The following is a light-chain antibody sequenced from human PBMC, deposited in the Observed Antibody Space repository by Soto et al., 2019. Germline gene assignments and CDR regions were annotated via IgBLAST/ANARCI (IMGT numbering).Light chain of an antibody. V-gene: IGKV3-20*01. CDR3: QQYGSSPPWT. CDR2: GAS. Sequence: EIELTQSPGTLSLSPVERATLSCMASQSVSIHLGWFQQKPGQVPRLLIYGASSRATGIPDRFSGSGSGTDFTLTISRLEPEDFAVYYCQQYGSSPPWTFGQGTKVDIK. CDR1: QSVSIH. J-gene: IGKJ1*01.